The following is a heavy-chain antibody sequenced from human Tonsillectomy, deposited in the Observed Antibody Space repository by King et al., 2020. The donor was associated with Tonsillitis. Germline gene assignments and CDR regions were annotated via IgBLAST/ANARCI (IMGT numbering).Heavy chain of an antibody. V-gene: IGHV1-2*04. CDR3: ARSEGGLDDYVWGSYRYFPQKTDAFDI. Sequence: QLVQSGAEVKKPGASVKVSCKASGYTFTGYYMHWVRQAPGQGLEWMGWINPNSGGTNYAQKFQGWVTMTRDTSISTAYMELSRLRSDDTAVYYCARSEGGLDDYVWGSYRYFPQKTDAFDIWGQGTMVTVSS. CDR1: GYTFTGYY. CDR2: INPNSGGT. D-gene: IGHD3-16*02. J-gene: IGHJ3*02.